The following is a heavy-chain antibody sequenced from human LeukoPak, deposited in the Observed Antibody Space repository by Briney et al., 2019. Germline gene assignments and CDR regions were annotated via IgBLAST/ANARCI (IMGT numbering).Heavy chain of an antibody. D-gene: IGHD2-8*01. CDR1: GGSISSGSYY. CDR2: RYTSGST. V-gene: IGHV4-61*02. Sequence: SETLSLTCTVSGGSISSGSYYWSWIRQPAGKGLEWIGRRYTSGSTNYNPSLKSRVTISVDTSKNQFSLKLSSVTAADTAVYYCARDPELEYCTNGVCSGWFDPWGQGTLVTVSS. J-gene: IGHJ5*02. CDR3: ARDPELEYCTNGVCSGWFDP.